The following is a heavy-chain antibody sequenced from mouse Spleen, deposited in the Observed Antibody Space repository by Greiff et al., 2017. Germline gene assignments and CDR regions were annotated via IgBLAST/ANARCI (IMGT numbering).Heavy chain of an antibody. J-gene: IGHJ1*01. D-gene: IGHD3-3*01. Sequence: QVQLKESGPGLVQPSQILSITCPVSGFSLTCYGVHWARQSPGTGLEWLGVIWSGGSTDYNAAFITRLSISKDNYKSQVFFKMNSLQADDAAIDYCASKTRGPDWYFDVWGAETTVTVSS. CDR1: GFSLTCYG. CDR2: IWSGGST. CDR3: ASKTRGPDWYFDV. V-gene: IGHV2-2*01.